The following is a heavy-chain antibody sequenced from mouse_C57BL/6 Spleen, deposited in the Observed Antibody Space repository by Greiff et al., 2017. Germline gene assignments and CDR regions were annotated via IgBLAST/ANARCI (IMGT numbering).Heavy chain of an antibody. Sequence: QVQLQQSGAELVRPGASVTLSCKASGYTFTDYEMHWVKQTPVHGLEWIGAIDPETGGTAYNQTFKGKARLTAYKSSSTAYMELRSLTSEDSAVYYCAEGDFDYWGQGTTLTVSS. J-gene: IGHJ2*01. CDR3: AEGDFDY. V-gene: IGHV1-15*01. CDR1: GYTFTDYE. CDR2: IDPETGGT.